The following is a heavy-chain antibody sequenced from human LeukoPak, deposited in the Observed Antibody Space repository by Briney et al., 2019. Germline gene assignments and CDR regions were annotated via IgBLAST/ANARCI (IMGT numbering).Heavy chain of an antibody. CDR2: IDYSGSA. Sequence: PSETLSLTCTVSGDSISSYYWNWIRQPPGKGLEWIGYIDYSGSANYNPSLKSRVTISVDTSKNQFSLKLSSVTAADTAVYYCARGLSSGWYPPHDYWGQGTLVTVSS. J-gene: IGHJ4*02. CDR1: GDSISSYY. D-gene: IGHD6-19*01. V-gene: IGHV4-59*12. CDR3: ARGLSSGWYPPHDY.